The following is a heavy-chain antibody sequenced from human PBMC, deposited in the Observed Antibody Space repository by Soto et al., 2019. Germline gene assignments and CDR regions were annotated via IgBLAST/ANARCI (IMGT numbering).Heavy chain of an antibody. CDR1: GFTFSSYA. CDR3: ASRPYCSGGSCFDY. V-gene: IGHV3-23*01. Sequence: EVQLLESGGGSVQPGGSLRLSCAASGFTFSSYAMSWVRQAPGKGLEWVSAISGNGKSTYYTDSVKGRFTISRDNSKNTLNLQMNSLRAEDTAVYYCASRPYCSGGSCFDYWGQGTLVTVSS. CDR2: ISGNGKST. J-gene: IGHJ4*02. D-gene: IGHD2-15*01.